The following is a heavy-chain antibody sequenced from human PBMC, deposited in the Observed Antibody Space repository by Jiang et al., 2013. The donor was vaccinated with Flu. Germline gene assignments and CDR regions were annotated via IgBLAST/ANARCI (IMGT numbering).Heavy chain of an antibody. CDR1: GYTFTNYG. J-gene: IGHJ4*02. CDR2: ISDYNRNT. D-gene: IGHD3-9*01. CDR3: ARTKHILTGYYRGSYYFDY. V-gene: IGHV1-18*01. Sequence: SGYTFTNYGISWVRQAPGHGLEWMGWISDYNRNTKYAQRLQGRVTVTTDTSTSTAYMELRSLRSDDTAVYYCARTKHILTGYYRGSYYFDYWGQGTLVTVSS.